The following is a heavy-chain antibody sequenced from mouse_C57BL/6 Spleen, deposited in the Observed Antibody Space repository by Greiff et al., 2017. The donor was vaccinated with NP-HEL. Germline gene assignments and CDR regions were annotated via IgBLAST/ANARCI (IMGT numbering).Heavy chain of an antibody. Sequence: EVQLVESEGGLVQPGSSMKLSCTASGFTFSDYYMAWVRQVPEKGLEWVANINYDGSSTYYLDSLKSRFIISRDNAKNILYLQMSSLKSEDTATYYCARSDYDWYFDVWGTGTTVTVSS. CDR3: ARSDYDWYFDV. D-gene: IGHD2-4*01. V-gene: IGHV5-16*01. J-gene: IGHJ1*03. CDR1: GFTFSDYY. CDR2: INYDGSST.